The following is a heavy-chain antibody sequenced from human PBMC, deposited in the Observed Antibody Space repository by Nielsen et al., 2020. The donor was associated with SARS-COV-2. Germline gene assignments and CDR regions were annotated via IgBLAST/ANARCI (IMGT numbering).Heavy chain of an antibody. D-gene: IGHD3-22*01. V-gene: IGHV3-30-3*01. Sequence: GGFLRLSCAASGFTFSSYAMHWVRQAPGKGLEWVAVISYDGSNKYYADSVKGRFTISRDNSKNTLYLQMNSLRAEDTAVYYCASLTYYYDSSGSPGDTPFDYWGQGTLVTVSS. CDR3: ASLTYYYDSSGSPGDTPFDY. J-gene: IGHJ4*02. CDR2: ISYDGSNK. CDR1: GFTFSSYA.